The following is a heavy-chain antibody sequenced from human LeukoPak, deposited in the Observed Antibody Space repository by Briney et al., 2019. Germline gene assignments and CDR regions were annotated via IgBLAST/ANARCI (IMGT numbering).Heavy chain of an antibody. Sequence: GGSLRLSCAASGFTFSSYGMSWVRQAPGKGLEWVSAISGSGGSTYYADSVKGRFTISRDDAKNLLYLDMNSLRAEDTAVYYCARGHTAVTRHFDFWGQGTLVTVSS. D-gene: IGHD4-17*01. J-gene: IGHJ4*02. CDR1: GFTFSSYG. V-gene: IGHV3-23*01. CDR3: ARGHTAVTRHFDF. CDR2: ISGSGGST.